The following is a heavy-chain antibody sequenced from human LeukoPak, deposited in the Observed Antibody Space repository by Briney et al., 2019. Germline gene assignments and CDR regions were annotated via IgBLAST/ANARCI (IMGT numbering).Heavy chain of an antibody. CDR1: GFTFSSYA. Sequence: GGSLRLSCAASGFTFSSYAMTWVRQAPGKGLEWVSGINGSGGSTYYADSVKGRFTISRDNSKNTLYLQMNSLRAEDTAVYYCAKGGDGYNYYFDYWGQETLVTVSS. D-gene: IGHD5-24*01. CDR3: AKGGDGYNYYFDY. J-gene: IGHJ4*02. V-gene: IGHV3-23*01. CDR2: INGSGGST.